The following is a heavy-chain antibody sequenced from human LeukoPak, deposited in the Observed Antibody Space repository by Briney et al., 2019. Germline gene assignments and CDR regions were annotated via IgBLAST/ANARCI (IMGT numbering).Heavy chain of an antibody. CDR1: GGSLSSYY. V-gene: IGHV4-4*09. CDR3: ARLVLYYDYMDV. J-gene: IGHJ6*03. CDR2: IYTSRST. Sequence: SETLSLTCPVSGGSLSSYYWSWIRQPPGKGLEWIGYIYTSRSTNYNPSLKGRIAISVDTSKNQFSLKLSSVTAADTAVYYCARLVLYYDYMDVWGKGTTVTVSS. D-gene: IGHD2/OR15-2a*01.